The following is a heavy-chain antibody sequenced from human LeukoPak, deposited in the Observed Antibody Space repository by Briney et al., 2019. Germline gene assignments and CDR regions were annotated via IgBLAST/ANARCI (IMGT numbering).Heavy chain of an antibody. V-gene: IGHV4-59*01. CDR1: GGSICRYY. Sequence: SETLSLTCTVPGGSICRYYRRWIWQPPGKGLEWIGYIYYSGSTNYNPSLKSRVTISVDTSKNQFSLKLTSVTAADTAVYYCARTTGVRGDYWGQGTLVTVSS. CDR3: ARTTGVRGDY. J-gene: IGHJ4*02. D-gene: IGHD3-10*01. CDR2: IYYSGST.